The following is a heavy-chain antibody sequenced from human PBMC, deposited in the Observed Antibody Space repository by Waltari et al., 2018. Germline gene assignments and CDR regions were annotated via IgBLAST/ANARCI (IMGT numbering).Heavy chain of an antibody. D-gene: IGHD1-1*01. J-gene: IGHJ4*02. CDR1: SYTFSGSY. CDR3: ARGGVTGRSTHPTDN. V-gene: IGHV1-2*02. Sequence: QVQLVQSGAEVKTPGASVKVSCKTSSYTFSGSYIHWVRQAPGQGLEWMGWNNPNIGSTDYAQKFQGRVTMTRDTSISTAYMELTRLTSDDSAIYYCARGGVTGRSTHPTDNWGQGTLVTVSS. CDR2: NNPNIGST.